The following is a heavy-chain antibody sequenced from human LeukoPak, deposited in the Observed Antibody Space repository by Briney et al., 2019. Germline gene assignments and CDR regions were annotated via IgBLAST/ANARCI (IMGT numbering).Heavy chain of an antibody. D-gene: IGHD1-26*01. CDR3: ARVVWSLVGATRFDP. Sequence: SETLSLTCTVSGGSISSGSYYWSWIRQPAGKGLEWIGRIYTSGSTNYNPSLKSRVTISVDTSKNQFSLKLSSVTAADTAVYYCARVVWSLVGATRFDPWGQGTLVTVSS. J-gene: IGHJ5*02. V-gene: IGHV4-61*02. CDR1: GGSISSGSYY. CDR2: IYTSGST.